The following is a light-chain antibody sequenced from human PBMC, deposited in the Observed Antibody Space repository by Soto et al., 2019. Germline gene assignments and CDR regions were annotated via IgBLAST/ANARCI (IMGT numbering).Light chain of an antibody. CDR3: SSYAGSNNV. CDR1: SSDVGGYNY. J-gene: IGLJ2*01. CDR2: EVS. V-gene: IGLV2-8*01. Sequence: QSALTQPPSASGSPGQAVTISCTGTSSDVGGYNYGSWYQQHPGKAPKLMIFEVSKRPSGVPGRFSGSKSGNTASLTVSGLQAEDEADYYCSSYAGSNNVFGGGTQLTVL.